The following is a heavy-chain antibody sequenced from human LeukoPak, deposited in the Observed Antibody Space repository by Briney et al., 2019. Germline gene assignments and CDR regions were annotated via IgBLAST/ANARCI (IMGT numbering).Heavy chain of an antibody. D-gene: IGHD3-10*01. J-gene: IGHJ4*02. CDR2: MNPNSGGT. Sequence: ASVKVSCKASGYTFTSYDINWVRQATGQGLEWMGWMNPNSGGTNYAQKFQGRVTMTRDTSISTAYMELSRLRSEDTAVYYCARVGGFGELLADWGQGTLVTVSS. CDR1: GYTFTSYD. CDR3: ARVGGFGELLAD. V-gene: IGHV1-2*02.